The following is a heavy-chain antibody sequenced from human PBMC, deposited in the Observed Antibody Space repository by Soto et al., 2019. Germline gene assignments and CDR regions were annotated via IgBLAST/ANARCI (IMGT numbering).Heavy chain of an antibody. V-gene: IGHV1-69*04. J-gene: IGHJ6*03. CDR1: GGTFSSYT. Sequence: SVKVSCKASGGTFSSYTISWVRQAPGQGLEWKGRIIPILGIANYAQKFQGRVTITADKSTSTAYMELSSLRSEDTAVYYCARESTIFGGSDYYYYYYMDVWGKGTTVTVSS. CDR2: IIPILGIA. CDR3: ARESTIFGGSDYYYYYYMDV. D-gene: IGHD3-3*01.